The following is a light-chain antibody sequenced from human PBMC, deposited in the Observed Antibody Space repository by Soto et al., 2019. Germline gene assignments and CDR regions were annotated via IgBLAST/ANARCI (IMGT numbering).Light chain of an antibody. Sequence: DIQMTQSPSSVSASVGDRVTITCRASQTISSWLAWYQQKPGKAPKLLIYTASSLQSGVPSRFSGSGSGTDFTLTISSLQTEDFATYYCQQANSFPWTFGQGTKVEI. CDR3: QQANSFPWT. J-gene: IGKJ1*01. CDR1: QTISSW. V-gene: IGKV1-12*01. CDR2: TAS.